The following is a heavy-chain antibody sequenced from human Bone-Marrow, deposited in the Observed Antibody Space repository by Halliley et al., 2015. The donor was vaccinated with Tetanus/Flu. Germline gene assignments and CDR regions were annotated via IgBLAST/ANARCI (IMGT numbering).Heavy chain of an antibody. CDR3: AREHYDFSSGLIIGTDY. J-gene: IGHJ4*02. V-gene: IGHV4-61*01. CDR1: GGSVSRGSYY. Sequence: TLSLTCTVSGGSVSRGSYYWSWNRQSPGKGLEWIGYIYHSGSTNYPPSLKRRVTISIDTSKNQFSLKLNSVTAADTAVYYCAREHYDFSSGLIIGTDYWGQGTLVTVSS. D-gene: IGHD3-3*01. CDR2: IYHSGST.